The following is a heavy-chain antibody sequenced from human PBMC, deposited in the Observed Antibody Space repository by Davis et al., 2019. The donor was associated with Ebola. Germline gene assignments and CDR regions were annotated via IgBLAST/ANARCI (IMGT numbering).Heavy chain of an antibody. CDR3: AIRGWSGNFLAYFDY. V-gene: IGHV1-46*01. D-gene: IGHD3-3*01. CDR2: LNPIGGST. Sequence: ASVKVSCKASGYTFTTYYVHWARQAPGQGLEWMGILNPIGGSTNYGQKFQGRVTMTRDTSTRTVYMELSSLRSEDTAVYYCAIRGWSGNFLAYFDYWGQGTLVTVSA. CDR1: GYTFTTYY. J-gene: IGHJ4*02.